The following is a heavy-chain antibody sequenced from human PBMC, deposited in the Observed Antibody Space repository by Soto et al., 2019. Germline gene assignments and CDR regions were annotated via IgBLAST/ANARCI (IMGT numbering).Heavy chain of an antibody. CDR1: GFTFSNYA. V-gene: IGHV3-30*18. CDR2: IASDGKDK. Sequence: QVQLVESGGGVVQPGRSLKLSCAASGFTFSNYAIHWVRQAPGKGLEWVAVIASDGKDKRYADSVKGRFTISSDNSKNTVYLQMNSLRGDDTAVYYCAKDGAIAAADYFFDYWGQGSLVTVSS. D-gene: IGHD6-13*01. CDR3: AKDGAIAAADYFFDY. J-gene: IGHJ4*02.